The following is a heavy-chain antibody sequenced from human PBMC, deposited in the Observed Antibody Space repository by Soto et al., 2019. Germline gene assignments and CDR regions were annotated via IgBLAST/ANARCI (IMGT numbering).Heavy chain of an antibody. Sequence: ASVKVSCKASGGTFSSYAISWERQAPGQGLEWMGGIIPIFGTANYAQKFQGRVTITADESTSTAYMELSSLRSEDTAVYYCARGLYCSGGSCPSGNPWGQGTLVAVSS. J-gene: IGHJ5*02. CDR2: IIPIFGTA. CDR1: GGTFSSYA. D-gene: IGHD2-15*01. CDR3: ARGLYCSGGSCPSGNP. V-gene: IGHV1-69*13.